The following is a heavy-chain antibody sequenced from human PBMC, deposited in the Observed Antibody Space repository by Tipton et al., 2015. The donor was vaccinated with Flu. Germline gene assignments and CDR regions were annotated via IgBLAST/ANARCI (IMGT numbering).Heavy chain of an antibody. CDR2: IYYSGST. CDR3: ARDSGSGSYYIPAGAFDI. V-gene: IGHV4-30-4*01. Sequence: LRLSCTVSGGSISSGDYYWSWIRQPPGKGLEWIGYIYYSGSTYYNPSLKSRVTISVDTSKNQFSLKLSSVTAADTAVYYCARDSGSGSYYIPAGAFDIWGQGTMVPVSS. CDR1: GGSISSGDYY. D-gene: IGHD3-10*01. J-gene: IGHJ3*02.